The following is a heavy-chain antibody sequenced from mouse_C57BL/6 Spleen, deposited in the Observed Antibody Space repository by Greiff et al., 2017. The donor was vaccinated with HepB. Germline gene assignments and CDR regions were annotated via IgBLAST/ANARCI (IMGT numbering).Heavy chain of an antibody. CDR2: ISYDGSN. CDR3: ARDGTGSWFAY. D-gene: IGHD4-1*01. J-gene: IGHJ3*01. Sequence: EVKLVESGPGLVKPSQSLSLTCSVTGYSITSGYYWNWIRQFPGNKLEWMGYISYDGSNNYNPSFKNRISITRDTSKNQLFLKLNSVTTEDTATYYCARDGTGSWFAYWGQGTLVTVSA. V-gene: IGHV3-6*01. CDR1: GYSITSGYY.